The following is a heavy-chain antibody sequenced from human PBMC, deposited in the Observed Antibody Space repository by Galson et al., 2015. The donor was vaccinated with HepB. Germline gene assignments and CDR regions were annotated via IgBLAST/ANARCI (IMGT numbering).Heavy chain of an antibody. CDR3: ARDRGGYSYGPWRFKYSGMDV. D-gene: IGHD5-18*01. V-gene: IGHV1-3*01. CDR1: GYTFTSYA. CDR2: INAGNGNT. J-gene: IGHJ6*02. Sequence: SVKVSCKASGYTFTSYAMHWVRQAPGQRLEWMGWINAGNGNTKYSQKFQGRVTITRDTSASTAYMELSSLRSEDTAVYYCARDRGGYSYGPWRFKYSGMDVWGQGTTVTVSS.